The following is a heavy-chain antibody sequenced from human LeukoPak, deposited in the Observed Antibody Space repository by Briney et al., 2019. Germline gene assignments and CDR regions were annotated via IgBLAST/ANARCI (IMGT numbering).Heavy chain of an antibody. V-gene: IGHV4-34*01. J-gene: IGHJ4*02. CDR1: GGSFSGYY. CDR3: ARVGPYYDSSGYQDY. CDR2: INHSGST. D-gene: IGHD3-22*01. Sequence: SETLSLTCAVYGGSFSGYYWSWIRQPPGKGLEWIGEINHSGSTNYNPSLKSRVTISVDTSKNQFSLKLSSVTAADTAVYYCARVGPYYDSSGYQDYWGQGTLVTVSS.